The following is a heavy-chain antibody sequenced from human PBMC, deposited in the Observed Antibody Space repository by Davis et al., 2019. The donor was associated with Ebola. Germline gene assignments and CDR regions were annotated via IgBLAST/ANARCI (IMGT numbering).Heavy chain of an antibody. V-gene: IGHV1-46*01. D-gene: IGHD6-13*01. CDR1: GYTFTSYY. CDR3: AKDSSSWAYYDSAGYPFDH. Sequence: AASVKVSCKASGYTFTSYYMHWVRQAPGQGLEWMGIINPSGGSTSYAQKFQGRVTMTRDTSTNTGYMELRSLKSDDTAMYYCAKDSSSWAYYDSAGYPFDHWGQGTLVTVSA. CDR2: INPSGGST. J-gene: IGHJ4*02.